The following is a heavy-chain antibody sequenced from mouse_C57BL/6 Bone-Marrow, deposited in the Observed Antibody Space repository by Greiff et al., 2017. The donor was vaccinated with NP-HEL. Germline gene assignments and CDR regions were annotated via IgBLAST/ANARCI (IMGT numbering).Heavy chain of an antibody. D-gene: IGHD1-1*01. Sequence: QVQLQQPGAELVKPGASVKMSCKASGYTFTSYWITWVKQRPGQGLEWIGDIYPGSGSTNYNEKFKSQATLTVDTSSSTAYMQLSSLTSEDSAVYYCALYGSSYGWYFDVWGTGTTVTVSS. J-gene: IGHJ1*03. CDR1: GYTFTSYW. CDR3: ALYGSSYGWYFDV. V-gene: IGHV1-55*01. CDR2: IYPGSGST.